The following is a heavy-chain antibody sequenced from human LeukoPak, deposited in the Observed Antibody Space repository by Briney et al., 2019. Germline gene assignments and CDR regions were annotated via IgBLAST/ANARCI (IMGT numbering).Heavy chain of an antibody. Sequence: ASVKVSCKASGYTFTGYYMHWVRQAPGQGLEWMGWINPNSGGTNYAQKFQGRVTMTRDTFISTAYMELSRLRSDDTAVYYCARDRTYSRLVTWFDPWGQGTLVTVSS. CDR3: ARDRTYSRLVTWFDP. CDR1: GYTFTGYY. V-gene: IGHV1-2*02. D-gene: IGHD3-9*01. CDR2: INPNSGGT. J-gene: IGHJ5*02.